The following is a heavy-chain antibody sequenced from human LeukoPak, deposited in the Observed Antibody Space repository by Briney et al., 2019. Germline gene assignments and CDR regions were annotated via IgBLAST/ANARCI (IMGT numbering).Heavy chain of an antibody. V-gene: IGHV3-23*01. Sequence: HPGGSLRLSCAASGFTFSSYAMSWVRQAPGKGLEWVSTISGSGGSTYYADSVKGRFTISRDNSKNTLYLQMNSLRAEDTAVYYCAKGGGSGWPPFDYWGQGTLVTVSS. CDR3: AKGGGSGWPPFDY. CDR2: ISGSGGST. J-gene: IGHJ4*02. CDR1: GFTFSSYA. D-gene: IGHD6-19*01.